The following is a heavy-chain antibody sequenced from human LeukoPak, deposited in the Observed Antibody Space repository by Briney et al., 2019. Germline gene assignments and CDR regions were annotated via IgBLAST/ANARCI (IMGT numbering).Heavy chain of an antibody. J-gene: IGHJ4*02. D-gene: IGHD3-9*01. CDR2: ISYDGSNK. V-gene: IGHV3-30*18. Sequence: GRSLRLSCAASGFTSSSYGMHWVRQAPGKGLEWVAVISYDGSNKYYADSVKGRFTISRDNSKNTLYLQMNSLRAEDTAVYYCAKDNRYFDWLSSGYYFDYWGQGTLVTVSS. CDR3: AKDNRYFDWLSSGYYFDY. CDR1: GFTSSSYG.